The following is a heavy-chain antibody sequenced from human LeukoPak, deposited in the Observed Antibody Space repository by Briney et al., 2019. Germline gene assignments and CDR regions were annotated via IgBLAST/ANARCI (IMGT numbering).Heavy chain of an antibody. CDR2: IYVTGT. V-gene: IGHV4-59*08. Sequence: SETLSLTCTVSGGSIGTYYWSWVRQSPGPGREWIGYIYVTGTRYNPYLQSRVTISVDRSRNQFFLKMTSVTAAHTAVYYCARHIGGGIEDMDVWGRGTKVTVSS. CDR3: ARHIGGGIEDMDV. CDR1: GGSIGTYY. J-gene: IGHJ6*03. D-gene: IGHD3-16*02.